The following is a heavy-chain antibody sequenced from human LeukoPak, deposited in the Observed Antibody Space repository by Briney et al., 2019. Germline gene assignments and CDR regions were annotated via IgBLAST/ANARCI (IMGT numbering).Heavy chain of an antibody. D-gene: IGHD4-23*01. CDR3: ARVTGPTTVVTPHYYYMDV. Sequence: SETLSLTCAVYGGSFSGYYWSWIRQPLGKGLEWIGEINHSGSTNYNPSLKSRVTISVDTSKNQFSLKLSSVTAADTAVYYCARVTGPTTVVTPHYYYMDVWGKGTTVTVSS. V-gene: IGHV4-34*01. J-gene: IGHJ6*03. CDR1: GGSFSGYY. CDR2: INHSGST.